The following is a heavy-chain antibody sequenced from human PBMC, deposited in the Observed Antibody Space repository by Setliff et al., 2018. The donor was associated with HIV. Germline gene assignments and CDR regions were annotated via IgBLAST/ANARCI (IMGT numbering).Heavy chain of an antibody. J-gene: IGHJ4*02. CDR3: ASPASGGSSGQYHY. CDR2: IYYSGST. V-gene: IGHV4-59*05. D-gene: IGHD6-19*01. Sequence: NPSETLSLTCTVSGGSISSYYWSWIRQPPGKGLEWIGSIYYSGSTYYNPSLKSRVTISVDTSKNQFSLKLSSVTAADTAVYYCASPASGGSSGQYHYWGQGTLVTVSS. CDR1: GGSISSYY.